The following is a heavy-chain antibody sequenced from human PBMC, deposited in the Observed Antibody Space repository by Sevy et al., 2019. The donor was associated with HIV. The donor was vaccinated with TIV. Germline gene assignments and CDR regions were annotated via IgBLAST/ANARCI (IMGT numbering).Heavy chain of an antibody. CDR2: IWSDGAYQ. CDR3: ARGGYYYDNAAYYALDS. Sequence: GGSLRLSCAAAGFTFSNYAMHWVRQAPGKGLEWVAIIWSDGAYQYHGDSVKGRFTISRDNSKNTLYLQMNNVRVEDTAVYYCARGGYYYDNAAYYALDSWGQGTLVTVSS. J-gene: IGHJ4*02. D-gene: IGHD3-22*01. V-gene: IGHV3-33*01. CDR1: GFTFSNYA.